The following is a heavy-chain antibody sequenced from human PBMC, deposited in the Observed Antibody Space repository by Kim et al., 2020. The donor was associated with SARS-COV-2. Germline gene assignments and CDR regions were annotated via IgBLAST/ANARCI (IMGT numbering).Heavy chain of an antibody. V-gene: IGHV3-7*01. Sequence: GGSLRLSCAASGFTFSDYWMSWVRQAPGKGLEWVANIKEDGSEIYYVDSVKGRFTISRDNAKKSLYLQMNSLRDDDTAVYYCARNTGTHRDATFEDYWGQGTLVTVSS. CDR3: ARNTGTHRDATFEDY. J-gene: IGHJ4*02. D-gene: IGHD4-17*01. CDR1: GFTFSDYW. CDR2: IKEDGSEI.